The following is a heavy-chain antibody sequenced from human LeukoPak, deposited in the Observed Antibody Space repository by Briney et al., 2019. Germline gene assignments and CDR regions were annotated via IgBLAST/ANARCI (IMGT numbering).Heavy chain of an antibody. CDR1: GFTFSNAW. D-gene: IGHD6-13*01. V-gene: IGHV3-15*01. Sequence: GSLRLSCAASGFTFSNAWMSWVRQAPGKGLEWVGRIKSKTDGGTTDYAAPVKGRFTISRDDSKNTLYLQMNSLKTEDTAVYYCTTWRGKNSSSWYCVTCIYWGQGTLVTVSS. CDR2: IKSKTDGGTT. J-gene: IGHJ4*02. CDR3: TTWRGKNSSSWYCVTCIY.